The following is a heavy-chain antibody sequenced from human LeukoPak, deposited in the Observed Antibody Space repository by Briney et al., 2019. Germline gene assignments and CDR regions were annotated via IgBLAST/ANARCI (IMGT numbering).Heavy chain of an antibody. CDR1: GFTFSSYW. Sequence: GGSLRLSRAASGFTFSSYWMSWVRQAPGKGLEWVANIKQDGSEKYYVDSVKGRFTISRDNAKNSLYLQMNSLGAEDTAVYYCARVGKAASAWDYWGQGTLVTVSS. V-gene: IGHV3-7*01. CDR2: IKQDGSEK. J-gene: IGHJ4*02. CDR3: ARVGKAASAWDY. D-gene: IGHD6-13*01.